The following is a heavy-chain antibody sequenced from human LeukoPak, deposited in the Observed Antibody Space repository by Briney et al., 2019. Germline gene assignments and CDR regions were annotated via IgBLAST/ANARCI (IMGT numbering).Heavy chain of an antibody. V-gene: IGHV3-23*01. CDR1: GFTFSSYA. CDR3: AKDAPYCSGGSCYDY. CDR2: ISGSGGST. Sequence: TGGSLRLSCAASGFTFSSYAMSWVRQAPGKGLEWVSAISGSGGSTYYADSVKGRFTISRDNPKNTLYLQMNSLRAEDTAVYYCAKDAPYCSGGSCYDYWGQGTLVTVSS. D-gene: IGHD2-15*01. J-gene: IGHJ4*02.